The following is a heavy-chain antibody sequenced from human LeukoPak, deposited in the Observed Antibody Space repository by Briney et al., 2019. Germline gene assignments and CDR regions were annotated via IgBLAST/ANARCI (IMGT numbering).Heavy chain of an antibody. Sequence: ASVKVSCKTSGYRFTAYPLHWVRQAPGQGLEWLGWMNPHSGETNNAQKFQGRVTMTRDTSISVAYMQLSSLRSDDTAVYYCARGMEAEASQNWGQGTLVTVSS. CDR1: GYRFTAYP. CDR2: MNPHSGET. V-gene: IGHV1-2*02. CDR3: ARGMEAEASQN. D-gene: IGHD3-3*01. J-gene: IGHJ1*01.